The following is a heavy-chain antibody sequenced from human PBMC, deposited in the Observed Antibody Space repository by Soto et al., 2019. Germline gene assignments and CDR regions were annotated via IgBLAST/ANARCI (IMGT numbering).Heavy chain of an antibody. Sequence: GASVKVSCKASGGTFSSYAISWVRQAPGQGLEWMGGIIPIFGTANYAQKFQGRVTITADESTSTAYMELSSLRSEDTAVYYCARGGKAAAGPPDVFDIWGQGTMVTVSS. CDR3: ARGGKAAAGPPDVFDI. D-gene: IGHD6-13*01. CDR2: IIPIFGTA. J-gene: IGHJ3*02. V-gene: IGHV1-69*13. CDR1: GGTFSSYA.